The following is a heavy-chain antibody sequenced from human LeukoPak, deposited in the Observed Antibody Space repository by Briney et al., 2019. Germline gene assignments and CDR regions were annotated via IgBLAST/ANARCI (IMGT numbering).Heavy chain of an antibody. CDR2: INPNSGGT. V-gene: IGHV1-2*02. CDR3: ARGQYYYDSSGYWVY. Sequence: ASVTVSCKASGYTFTGYYMHWVRQAPGQGLEWMGWINPNSGGTNYAQKFQGRVTMTRDTSISTAYMELSRLRSDDTAVYYCARGQYYYDSSGYWVYWGQGTLVTVSS. D-gene: IGHD3-22*01. J-gene: IGHJ4*02. CDR1: GYTFTGYY.